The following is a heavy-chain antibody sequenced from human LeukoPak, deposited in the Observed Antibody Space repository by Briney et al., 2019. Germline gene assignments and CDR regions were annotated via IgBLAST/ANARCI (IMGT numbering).Heavy chain of an antibody. CDR1: GFTFNTHG. J-gene: IGHJ4*02. CDR2: IWFDGSVK. V-gene: IGHV3-33*06. CDR3: AKDTAVQFLEPAF. Sequence: GGSLRLSCAASGFTFNTHGMHWVRQAPGKGLEWVAAIWFDGSVKHYSDAVKGRFTISRDNSLNTLHLQMDSLRVEDTAVYYCAKDTAVQFLEPAFWGQGTLVTVSS. D-gene: IGHD3-3*01.